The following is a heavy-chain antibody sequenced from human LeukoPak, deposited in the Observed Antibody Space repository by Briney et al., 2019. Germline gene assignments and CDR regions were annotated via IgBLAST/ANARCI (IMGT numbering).Heavy chain of an antibody. D-gene: IGHD1-20*01. CDR2: ISTNGSST. V-gene: IGHV3-64D*06. J-gene: IGHJ4*02. CDR1: GFTFSSYA. Sequence: PGGSLRLSCSASGFTFSSYAMHWGRQAPGKGLEYVSAISTNGSSTYYADSVKGIFTISRDNSKNTLYLQMSSLRAEDTAVYYCVKESIAGEPAGDSGYWGQGTLVTVSS. CDR3: VKESIAGEPAGDSGY.